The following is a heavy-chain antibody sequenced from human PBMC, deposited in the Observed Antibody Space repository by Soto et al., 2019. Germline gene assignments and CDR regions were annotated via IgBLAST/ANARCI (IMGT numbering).Heavy chain of an antibody. J-gene: IGHJ6*02. CDR3: AKEGPALTTYYYYGMDV. Sequence: PGGSLRLSCAASGFTFNTYWMHWVRQAPGKGLVWVSRISSGGSSIIYADSVKGRFTISRDNSKSTLFLQMNSLRAEDTAVYYCAKEGPALTTYYYYGMDVWGQGTTVTVSS. D-gene: IGHD1-1*01. CDR1: GFTFNTYW. CDR2: ISSGGSSI. V-gene: IGHV3-74*01.